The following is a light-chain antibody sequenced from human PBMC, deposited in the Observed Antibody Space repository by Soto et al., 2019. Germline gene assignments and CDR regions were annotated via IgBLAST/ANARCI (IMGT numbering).Light chain of an antibody. CDR1: QSVNNN. V-gene: IGKV3-15*01. Sequence: EIVMTQSPATLSVSPGERATLSCTASQSVNNNLAWYQQKPGQAPRLLIYGASARATGIPARFSGSGSGTEFTLTISSLQSEDFAVYYCQQYNNWPHTFGGGTKVEIK. CDR2: GAS. J-gene: IGKJ4*01. CDR3: QQYNNWPHT.